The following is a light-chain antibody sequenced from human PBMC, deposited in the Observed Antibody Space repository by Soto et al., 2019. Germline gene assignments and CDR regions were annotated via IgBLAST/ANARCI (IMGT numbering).Light chain of an antibody. CDR1: QILVHSDGIAY. CDR3: MQGTHRPIT. CDR2: KVS. V-gene: IGKV2-30*02. J-gene: IGKJ5*01. Sequence: VVMTQCLLSLPVTVGQPASISCRANQILVHSDGIAYFSWFQQRPGRSPRRLIYKVSNRDSGVPARFSGSGSGNDFALKISMVEAEDVGVYYCMQGTHRPITFGQGTRLDI.